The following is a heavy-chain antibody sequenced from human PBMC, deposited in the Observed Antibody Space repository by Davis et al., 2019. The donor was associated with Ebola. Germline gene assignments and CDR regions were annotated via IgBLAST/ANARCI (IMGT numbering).Heavy chain of an antibody. CDR3: TRDFDRVRE. CDR1: GFTFSSYW. D-gene: IGHD3-22*01. CDR2: INPDGGRT. V-gene: IGHV3-74*01. J-gene: IGHJ4*02. Sequence: HTGGSLRLSCVASGFTFSSYWMHWVRQAPGKGLVWVSGINPDGGRTGYADSVKGRFTISRDNAKNTVYLQMNSLKAEDTAVYYCTRDFDRVREWGQGTLVTVSS.